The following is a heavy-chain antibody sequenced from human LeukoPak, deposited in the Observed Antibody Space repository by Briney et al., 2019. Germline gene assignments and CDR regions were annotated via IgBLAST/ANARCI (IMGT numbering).Heavy chain of an antibody. CDR3: ATGRSTLDY. V-gene: IGHV3-74*01. Sequence: GASLRLSCVASGFTFSGYWMNWVRQAPGKGLMWVSRIYTDGSGTSYAASVKGRFTISRDNAKNTLYLQMASLRGDDTAVYYCATGRSTLDYWGQGTLVSVS. D-gene: IGHD2-2*01. J-gene: IGHJ4*02. CDR2: IYTDGSGT. CDR1: GFTFSGYW.